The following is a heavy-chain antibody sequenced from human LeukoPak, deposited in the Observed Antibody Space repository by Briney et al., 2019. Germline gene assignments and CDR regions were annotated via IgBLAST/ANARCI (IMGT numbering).Heavy chain of an antibody. D-gene: IGHD6-19*01. Sequence: GASVKVSCKASGYTFTNYYMHWVRQAPGQGLEWMGWISAYNGNTNYAQKPQGRVTMTTDTSTSTAYMELRSLRSDDTAVYYCARATGSGWFLDYWGQGTLVTVSS. J-gene: IGHJ4*02. CDR1: GYTFTNYY. V-gene: IGHV1-18*04. CDR3: ARATGSGWFLDY. CDR2: ISAYNGNT.